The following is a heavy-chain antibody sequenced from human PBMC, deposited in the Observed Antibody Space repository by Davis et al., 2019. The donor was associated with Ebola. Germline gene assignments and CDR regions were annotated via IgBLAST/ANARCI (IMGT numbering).Heavy chain of an antibody. CDR2: IRRKANSYAT. V-gene: IGHV3-73*01. Sequence: GESLKISCAASGFTFSGSAMHWVRQASGKGLEWVGRIRRKANSYATAYAASVKGRFTISRDDSKNTAYLQMSRLKTEDTAVYYCTTALDMGMEVWGQGTTVTVSS. D-gene: IGHD2-15*01. CDR1: GFTFSGSA. CDR3: TTALDMGMEV. J-gene: IGHJ6*02.